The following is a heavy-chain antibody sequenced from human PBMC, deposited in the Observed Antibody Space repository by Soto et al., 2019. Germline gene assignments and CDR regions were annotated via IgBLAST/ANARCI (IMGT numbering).Heavy chain of an antibody. CDR3: ARDIIAYKPGDYYYYYGMDV. CDR1: GGSISSYY. V-gene: IGHV4-59*01. CDR2: IYYSGST. Sequence: QVQLQESGPGLVKPSETLSLTCTVSGGSISSYYWSWIRQPPGKGLEWIGYIYYSGSTNYNPSLKSRVPISVDTSKNQCSLKLSSVTAADTAVYYCARDIIAYKPGDYYYYYGMDVWGQGTTVTVSS. J-gene: IGHJ6*02. D-gene: IGHD1-1*01.